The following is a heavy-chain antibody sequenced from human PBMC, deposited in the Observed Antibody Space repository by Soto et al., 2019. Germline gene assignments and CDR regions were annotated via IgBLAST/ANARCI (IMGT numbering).Heavy chain of an antibody. D-gene: IGHD6-19*01. CDR1: GFTFSSYA. J-gene: IGHJ1*01. CDR2: ISYDGSNK. V-gene: IGHV3-30-3*01. Sequence: QVQLVESGGGVVQPGRSLRLSCAASGFTFSSYAIHWVRQAPGKGLEWVAVISYDGSNKYYADSVKGRFTISRDNSKNTLYLQMNSLRAEDTAVYYCARGVSVAGSYFQYWGQGTLVTVSS. CDR3: ARGVSVAGSYFQY.